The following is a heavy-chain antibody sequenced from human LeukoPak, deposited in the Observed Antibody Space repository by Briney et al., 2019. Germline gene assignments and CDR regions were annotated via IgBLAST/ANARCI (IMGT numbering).Heavy chain of an antibody. V-gene: IGHV4-34*01. J-gene: IGHJ5*02. CDR2: INHSGST. Sequence: SETLSLTCAVYGGSFSGYYWSWIRQPPGRGLEWIGEINHSGSTNYNPSLKSRVTISVDTSKNQFSLKLSSVTAADTAVYYCARGGWELPNGWFDPWGQGTLVTVSS. CDR1: GGSFSGYY. D-gene: IGHD1-26*01. CDR3: ARGGWELPNGWFDP.